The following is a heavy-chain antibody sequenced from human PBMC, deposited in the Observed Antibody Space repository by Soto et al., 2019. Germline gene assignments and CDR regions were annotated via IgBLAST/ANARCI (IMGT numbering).Heavy chain of an antibody. J-gene: IGHJ6*02. V-gene: IGHV4-4*03. CDR1: GGSLSSSNW. Sequence: PPETLSLTCAVSGGSLSSSNWWSWVRQPPGKRLEWIGEIYHSGSTNYNPSLKSRVTISVDKSKNQFSLKLSSVTAADTAVYYCARGSLSRSSIFGVVGGYGSSGGAQEYYYYYGMDVWGQGTTVS. CDR3: ARGSLSRSSIFGVVGGYGSSGGAQEYYYYYGMDV. CDR2: IYHSGST. D-gene: IGHD3-3*01.